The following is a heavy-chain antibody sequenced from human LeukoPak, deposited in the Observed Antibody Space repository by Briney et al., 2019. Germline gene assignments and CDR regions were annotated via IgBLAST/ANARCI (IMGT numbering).Heavy chain of an antibody. V-gene: IGHV3-23*01. CDR1: GFPFTNYA. Sequence: GGSLRLSCAASGFPFTNYAMTCVRQGPGKGREWVSAISGSGVTTYYADSVKGRFTISRDNSKNTLYLHMKSLRAEDTAVYYCARDRAGGLRFAEWLSAFDYWGQGTLVTVSS. D-gene: IGHD3-3*01. CDR3: ARDRAGGLRFAEWLSAFDY. J-gene: IGHJ4*02. CDR2: ISGSGVTT.